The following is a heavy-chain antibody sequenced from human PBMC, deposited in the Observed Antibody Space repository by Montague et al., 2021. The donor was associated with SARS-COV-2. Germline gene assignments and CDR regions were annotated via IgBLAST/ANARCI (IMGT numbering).Heavy chain of an antibody. J-gene: IGHJ4*02. V-gene: IGHV4-38-2*02. CDR1: GDSITNNYY. CDR2: IYHSGTT. CDR3: ARSLDPSGTYYLAY. D-gene: IGHD3-10*01. Sequence: SETLSLTCTVSGDSITNNYYWGWIRQPPGKGLEWIGTIYHSGTTYYNPSFKSRVTISIDTPKNQFSLKLSSVTAADTAVYYCARSLDPSGTYYLAYWGQGTLVTVSS.